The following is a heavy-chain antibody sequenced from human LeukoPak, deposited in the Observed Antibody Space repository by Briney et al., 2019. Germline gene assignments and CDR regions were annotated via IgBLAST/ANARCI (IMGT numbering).Heavy chain of an antibody. CDR2: ISYDGSNK. J-gene: IGHJ6*03. V-gene: IGHV3-30-3*01. CDR3: ARVDDFWSGSLIYYYYYMDV. D-gene: IGHD3-3*01. Sequence: GGSLRLSCAASGFTFSSYAMHWVRQAPGKGLEWVAVISYDGSNKYYADSVKGRFTISRDNSKNTLYLQMNSLRAEDTAVYYCARVDDFWSGSLIYYYYYMDVWGKGTTVTVSS. CDR1: GFTFSSYA.